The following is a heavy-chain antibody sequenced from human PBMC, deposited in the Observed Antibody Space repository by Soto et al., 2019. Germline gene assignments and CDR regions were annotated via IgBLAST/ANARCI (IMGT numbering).Heavy chain of an antibody. Sequence: GGSLRLSCAASGFTFDDYAMHWVRQAPGRGLEWVSGISWNSGDIDYADSVKGRFTISRDNAKNSLYLQMNSLRAEDTAFYFCVRDITSGGNCCYFDYWSQGILVTVSS. CDR2: ISWNSGDI. D-gene: IGHD2-15*01. V-gene: IGHV3-9*01. J-gene: IGHJ4*02. CDR3: VRDITSGGNCCYFDY. CDR1: GFTFDDYA.